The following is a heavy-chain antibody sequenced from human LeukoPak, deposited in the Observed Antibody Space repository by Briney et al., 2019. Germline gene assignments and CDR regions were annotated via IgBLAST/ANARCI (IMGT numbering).Heavy chain of an antibody. V-gene: IGHV1-2*02. CDR2: INPNSGGT. CDR1: GYTFTGYY. J-gene: IGHJ5*02. D-gene: IGHD2-2*01. CDR3: ARGGGYCSSTSCYFAWFDP. Sequence: ASVKVSCKASGYTFTGYYMHWVRQAPGQGLEWMGWINPNSGGTNYAQKFQGRVTMTRDTSISTAYMELSRLRSDGTAVYYCARGGGYCSSTSCYFAWFDPWGQGTLVTVSS.